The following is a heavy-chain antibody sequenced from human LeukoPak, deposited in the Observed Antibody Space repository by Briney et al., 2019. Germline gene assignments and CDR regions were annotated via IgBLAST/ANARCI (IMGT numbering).Heavy chain of an antibody. CDR2: ISGSGATT. CDR3: ARDGGITLVRGVIMGDYYYYYMDV. Sequence: GGSLRLSCAASGFTFRSYAMSWVRQAPGRGLEWVSAISGSGATTYSADSVKGRFTISRDNAKNSLYLQMNSLRAEDTAVYYCARDGGITLVRGVIMGDYYYYYMDVWGRGTTVTVSS. J-gene: IGHJ6*03. D-gene: IGHD3-10*01. CDR1: GFTFRSYA. V-gene: IGHV3-23*01.